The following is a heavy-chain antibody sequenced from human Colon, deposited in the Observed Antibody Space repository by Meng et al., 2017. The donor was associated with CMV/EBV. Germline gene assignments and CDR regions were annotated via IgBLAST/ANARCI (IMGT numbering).Heavy chain of an antibody. V-gene: IGHV1-2*02. CDR1: GYTFTGYY. CDR3: ARKKAMRGYAFDI. J-gene: IGHJ3*02. Sequence: ASVKVSCKASGYTFTGYYMHWVRQAPGQGLEWVGWINPNSGGTNYAQKFQGRVTMTRDTSISTAYMELSRLRSDDTAVYYCARKKAMRGYAFDIWGQGTMVTVSS. CDR2: INPNSGGT. D-gene: IGHD5-24*01.